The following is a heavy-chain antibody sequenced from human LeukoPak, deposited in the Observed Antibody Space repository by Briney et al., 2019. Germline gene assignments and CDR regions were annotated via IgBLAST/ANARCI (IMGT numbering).Heavy chain of an antibody. Sequence: ASVKVSCKASGYTFTGYYMHWVRQAPGQGLEWMGWINPNSGGTNYAQKLQGRVTMTRDTSISTAYMELSRLRSDDTAVYYCVRGGGDIAAARTDPWGQGTLVTVSS. CDR2: INPNSGGT. J-gene: IGHJ5*02. CDR3: VRGGGDIAAARTDP. D-gene: IGHD6-13*01. CDR1: GYTFTGYY. V-gene: IGHV1-2*02.